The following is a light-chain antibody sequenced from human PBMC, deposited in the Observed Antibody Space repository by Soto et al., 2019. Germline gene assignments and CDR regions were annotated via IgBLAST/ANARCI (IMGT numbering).Light chain of an antibody. CDR1: SRNIGIYKL. Sequence: QSVLTQPASVSVSPGQSITISCTGTSRNIGIYKLVSWYQQHPAQAPKLMIFELNTRPSGVSTRFSGSKPGNTASLTISGLKVEDEADYYCCSSGGSPRYVFGTGTKVTVL. V-gene: IGLV2-23*02. CDR2: ELN. CDR3: CSSGGSPRYV. J-gene: IGLJ1*01.